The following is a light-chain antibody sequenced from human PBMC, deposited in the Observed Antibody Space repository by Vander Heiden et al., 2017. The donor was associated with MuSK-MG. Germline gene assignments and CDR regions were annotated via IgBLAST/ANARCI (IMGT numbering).Light chain of an antibody. CDR3: QQYNSYSLT. CDR1: QSISTW. Sequence: DIQMTQSPSTLSASVGDRVTITCRASQSISTWLAWYQQKPGKAPKLLISKASNLESGVPSRFSGSGSGTEFTLTISSLQPDDFAIYYCQQYNSYSLTFGGGTKLEIK. CDR2: KAS. V-gene: IGKV1-5*03. J-gene: IGKJ4*01.